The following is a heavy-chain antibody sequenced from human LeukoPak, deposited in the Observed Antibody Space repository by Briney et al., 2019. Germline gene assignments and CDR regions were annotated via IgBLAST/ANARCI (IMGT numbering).Heavy chain of an antibody. Sequence: PGGSLRLSCAASGFSFSGYSMNWVRQAPGKGLGWVSYISSGSRTIFYAESVKGRFTISRDNAKNLLYLEMNSLRAEDTAVYYCVRESIRGTRDFDYWGQGTLVTVSS. J-gene: IGHJ4*02. CDR2: ISSGSRTI. V-gene: IGHV3-48*04. CDR1: GFSFSGYS. D-gene: IGHD2-21*01. CDR3: VRESIRGTRDFDY.